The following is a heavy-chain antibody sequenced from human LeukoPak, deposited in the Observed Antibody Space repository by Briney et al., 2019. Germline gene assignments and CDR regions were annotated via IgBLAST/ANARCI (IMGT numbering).Heavy chain of an antibody. J-gene: IGHJ5*02. D-gene: IGHD2-15*01. CDR1: GYTFTSYG. CDR2: ISAYNGNT. Sequence: ASVKVSCKAFGYTFTSYGISWVRQAPGQGLEWMGWISAYNGNTNYAQKLQGRVTMTTDTSTSTAYMELRSLRSDDTAVYYCALYCSGGSCYSDGASWGQGTLVTVSS. V-gene: IGHV1-18*01. CDR3: ALYCSGGSCYSDGAS.